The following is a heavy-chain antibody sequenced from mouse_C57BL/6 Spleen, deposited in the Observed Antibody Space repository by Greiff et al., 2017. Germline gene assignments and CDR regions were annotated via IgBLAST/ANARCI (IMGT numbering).Heavy chain of an antibody. Sequence: VQLQQPWAELVKPGASVKLSCKASGYTFTSYWMHWVKQRPGRGLEWIGRIDPNSGGTKYNEKFKSKATLTVDKPSSTAYMQLSSLASEDSAVYYCARHSGSSLYRYFDVWGTGTTVTVSS. CDR3: ARHSGSSLYRYFDV. J-gene: IGHJ1*03. D-gene: IGHD1-1*01. CDR2: IDPNSGGT. CDR1: GYTFTSYW. V-gene: IGHV1-72*01.